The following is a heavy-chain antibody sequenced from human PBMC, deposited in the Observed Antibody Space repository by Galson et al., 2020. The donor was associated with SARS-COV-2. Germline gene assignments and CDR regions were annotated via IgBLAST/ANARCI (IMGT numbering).Heavy chain of an antibody. CDR1: GFSLSTSGVG. CDR2: IYWDDDK. Sequence: YGHTLVKPTQTITLTCTFSGFSLSTSGVGEGWIRQLPGKALEWPALIYWDDDKRYSPSLKSRLTITKDTSKNQVVLTMTNMDPVDTATYYCAHRQGGWVGERWDYWGQGTLVTVSS. CDR3: AHRQGGWVGERWDY. V-gene: IGHV2-5*02. J-gene: IGHJ4*02. D-gene: IGHD3-10*01.